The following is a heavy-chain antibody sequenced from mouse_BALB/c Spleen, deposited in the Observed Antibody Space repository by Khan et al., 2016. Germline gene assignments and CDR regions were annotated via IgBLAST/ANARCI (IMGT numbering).Heavy chain of an antibody. CDR2: IDPANGNT. CDR3: ARRGPIYYYGSTYGY. V-gene: IGHV14-3*02. D-gene: IGHD1-1*01. J-gene: IGHJ2*01. CDR1: GFNIKDTF. Sequence: VQLQQSGAELVKPGASVKLSCTASGFNIKDTFMHWVKQRPEQGLEWIGRIDPANGNTRYDPKFQGKATITADTYSNTAYLQLSSLTSEDTAVYYGARRGPIYYYGSTYGYWGQGTTLTVSS.